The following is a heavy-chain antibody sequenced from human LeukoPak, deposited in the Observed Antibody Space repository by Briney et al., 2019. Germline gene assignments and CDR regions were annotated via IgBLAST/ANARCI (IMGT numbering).Heavy chain of an antibody. CDR1: GGSISSSSYY. CDR2: IYYSGTT. Sequence: SETLSLTCTVSGGSISSSSYYWGWIRQPPGKGLEWIGSIYYSGTTYYKPSLKSRVTISVDTSKNQFSLRLSSVTAADTAVYYRARHRDCSGGSCYKWFDPWGQGTLVTVSS. D-gene: IGHD2-15*01. J-gene: IGHJ5*02. V-gene: IGHV4-39*01. CDR3: ARHRDCSGGSCYKWFDP.